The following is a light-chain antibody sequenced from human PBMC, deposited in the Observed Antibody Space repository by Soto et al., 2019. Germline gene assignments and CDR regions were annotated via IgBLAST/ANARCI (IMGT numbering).Light chain of an antibody. CDR3: QQSYTTPLT. V-gene: IGKV1-39*01. J-gene: IGKJ4*01. CDR1: HSISSF. CDR2: AVS. Sequence: DNQMTQSPSSLSASVGDRVTITCRASHSISSFLNWYQQMPGRAPKLLIYAVSNLHSGVPSRFSGSGSGTDFTLTISSLQPEDFATYYCQQSYTTPLTFGGGTKVEIK.